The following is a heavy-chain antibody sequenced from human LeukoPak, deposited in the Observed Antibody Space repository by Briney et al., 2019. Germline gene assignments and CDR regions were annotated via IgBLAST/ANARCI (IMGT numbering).Heavy chain of an antibody. D-gene: IGHD4-23*01. Sequence: GASVKVSCKASGYTFTTYGMNWVRQATGQGLEWMGWMNPNSGNTGYAQKFQGRVTLTWNTSISTAYMELSSLRSEDTAVYYCARGDYGANSWYFDLWGRGTLVTVSS. V-gene: IGHV1-8*03. J-gene: IGHJ2*01. CDR3: ARGDYGANSWYFDL. CDR2: MNPNSGNT. CDR1: GYTFTTYG.